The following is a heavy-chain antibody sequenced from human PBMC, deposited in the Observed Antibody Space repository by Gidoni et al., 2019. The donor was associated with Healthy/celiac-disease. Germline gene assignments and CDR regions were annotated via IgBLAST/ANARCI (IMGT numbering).Heavy chain of an antibody. J-gene: IGHJ5*02. CDR3: AVGGGP. V-gene: IGHV4-61*02. CDR1: GGSISSGGNY. CDR2: DYTSGSA. D-gene: IGHD3-16*01. Sequence: QVQLPESGPGLVNSSRTLSVPCTVSGGSISSGGNYWSWIRPPAGKGLEWIGRDYTSGSANYYPSLKSRVTMSVDTSKNQFALKLSSVAAADAAVYYCAVGGGPWGQGTLVTVSS.